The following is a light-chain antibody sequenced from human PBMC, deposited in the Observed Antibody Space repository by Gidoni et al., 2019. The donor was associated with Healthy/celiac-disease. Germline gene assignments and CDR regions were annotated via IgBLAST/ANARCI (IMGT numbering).Light chain of an antibody. CDR3: MQALQTPYT. V-gene: IGKV2-28*01. J-gene: IGKJ2*01. CDR1: QSLLHSNGYNY. CDR2: LGS. Sequence: DIVMTQSPLSLPVTPGEPASISCRSSQSLLHSNGYNYLDWYLQKPGQSPQLLIYLGSNRASGVPDRLSGSGSGKDFTRKISRVEAEDVGVYYCMQALQTPYTFGQGTKLEIK.